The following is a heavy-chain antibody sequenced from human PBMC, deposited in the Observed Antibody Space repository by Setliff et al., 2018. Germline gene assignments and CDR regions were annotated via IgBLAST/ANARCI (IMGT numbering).Heavy chain of an antibody. Sequence: SVKVSCKASGGTFSSYAISWVRQAPGQGLEWMGRIIPIFGTANYAQKFQGRVTITADKSTSTAYMELSRLRSDDTAVYYCARSGWLREYYFDYWGQGTLVTVSS. J-gene: IGHJ4*02. CDR1: GGTFSSYA. CDR2: IIPIFGTA. CDR3: ARSGWLREYYFDY. D-gene: IGHD5-12*01. V-gene: IGHV1-69*06.